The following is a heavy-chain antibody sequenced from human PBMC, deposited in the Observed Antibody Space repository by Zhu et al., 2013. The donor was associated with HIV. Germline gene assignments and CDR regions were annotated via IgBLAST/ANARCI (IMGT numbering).Heavy chain of an antibody. CDR2: IYPADSDT. CDR3: VRRGVDTSMSYDAFDT. J-gene: IGHJ3*02. CDR1: GYSFTSYW. V-gene: IGHV5-51*01. D-gene: IGHD5-18*01. Sequence: VQLVQSGAEVKKPGESLKISCKGFGYSFTSYWIAWVRQMPGKGLEWMGNIYPADSDTRYSPSFQGQVAISADKSITTAYLQWSSLKASDTALYYCVRRGVDTSMSYDAFDTGAKGQWSPSLQ.